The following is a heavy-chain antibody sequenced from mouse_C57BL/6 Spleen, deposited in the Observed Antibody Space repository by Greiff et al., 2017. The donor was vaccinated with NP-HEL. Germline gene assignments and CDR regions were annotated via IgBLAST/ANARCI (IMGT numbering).Heavy chain of an antibody. CDR2: IDPSDSYT. CDR1: GYTFTSYW. CDR3: ARWDYDDGSYAVDY. D-gene: IGHD2-4*01. J-gene: IGHJ4*01. Sequence: QVQLQQPGAELVKPGASVKLSCKASGYTFTSYWMQWVKQRPGQGLEWIGEIDPSDSYTNYNQKFKGKATLTVDTSSSTAYMQLSSLTSEDSAVYYCARWDYDDGSYAVDYWGQGTSVTVSS. V-gene: IGHV1-50*01.